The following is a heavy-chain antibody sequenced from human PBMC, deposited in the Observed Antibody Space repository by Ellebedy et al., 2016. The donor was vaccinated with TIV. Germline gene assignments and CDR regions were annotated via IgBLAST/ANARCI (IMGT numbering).Heavy chain of an antibody. J-gene: IGHJ4*02. Sequence: GESLKISXAASGFTFRSYGMHWVRQASGKGLEWVAVISNDGSKKYYADSVKGRFTISRDNSKNTLYLQMNSLRVEDTAVYYCASEYGDYFSNYWGQGTLVTVSS. CDR1: GFTFRSYG. CDR3: ASEYGDYFSNY. D-gene: IGHD4-17*01. V-gene: IGHV3-30*03. CDR2: ISNDGSKK.